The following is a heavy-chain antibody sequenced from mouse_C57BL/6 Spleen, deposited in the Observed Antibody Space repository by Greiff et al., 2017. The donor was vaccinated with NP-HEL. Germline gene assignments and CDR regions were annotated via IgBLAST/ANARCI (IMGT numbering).Heavy chain of an antibody. Sequence: QVQLKESGAELAKPGASVKLSCKASGYTFTSYWMHWVKQRPGQGLEWIGYINPSSGYTKYNQKFKDKATLTADKSSSTAYMQLSSLTYEDSAVYYCARGDYDRDYAMDYWGQGTSVTVSS. D-gene: IGHD2-4*01. CDR3: ARGDYDRDYAMDY. CDR2: INPSSGYT. J-gene: IGHJ4*01. V-gene: IGHV1-7*01. CDR1: GYTFTSYW.